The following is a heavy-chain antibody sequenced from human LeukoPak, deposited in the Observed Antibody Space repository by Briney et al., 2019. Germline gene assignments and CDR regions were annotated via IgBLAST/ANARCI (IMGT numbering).Heavy chain of an antibody. Sequence: SETLSLTCAVYGGSFSGYYWSWIRQPPGKGLEWIEEINHSGSANYNPSLMSRVTISLDTSKNHFSLNLSSVTAADTAVYYCARGQGTVTTHWGQGTLVTVSS. CDR2: INHSGSA. CDR1: GGSFSGYY. J-gene: IGHJ4*02. D-gene: IGHD4-17*01. CDR3: ARGQGTVTTH. V-gene: IGHV4-34*01.